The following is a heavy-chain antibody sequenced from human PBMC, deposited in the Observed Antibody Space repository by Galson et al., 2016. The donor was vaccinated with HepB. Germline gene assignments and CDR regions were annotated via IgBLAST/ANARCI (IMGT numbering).Heavy chain of an antibody. CDR2: IYWDDDK. J-gene: IGHJ4*02. CDR3: AHGAGYFDF. CDR1: GFSLSTTGVG. V-gene: IGHV2-5*02. D-gene: IGHD6-19*01. Sequence: PALVKPTQSLTLTCTFSGFSLSTTGVGMGWIRQPPGKALEWLALIYWDDDKHYTPSLKSRLTVTKDTSQNQVVLTMTNMDPVETATYYCAHGAGYFDFWGQGTLVTVSS.